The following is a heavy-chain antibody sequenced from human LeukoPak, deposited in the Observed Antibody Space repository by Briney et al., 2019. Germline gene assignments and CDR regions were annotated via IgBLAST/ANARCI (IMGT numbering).Heavy chain of an antibody. CDR2: IYYSGST. D-gene: IGHD3-22*01. V-gene: IGHV4-59*11. J-gene: IGHJ4*02. Sequence: SETLSLTCTVSGGRINNHYWTWIRQPPGKGLEWLGYIYYSGSTNYNPSLKSRVTISVDTSKNQFSLRLSSVTAADTAVYYCARVTGYIVEDYFDYWGQGTLVTVSS. CDR1: GGRINNHY. CDR3: ARVTGYIVEDYFDY.